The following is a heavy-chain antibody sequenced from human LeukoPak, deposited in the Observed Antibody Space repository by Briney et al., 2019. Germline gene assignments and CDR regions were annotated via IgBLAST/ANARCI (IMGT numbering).Heavy chain of an antibody. D-gene: IGHD5-18*01. J-gene: IGHJ4*02. CDR2: ISWNSGSI. CDR3: AKDSGGYSYGLLDY. V-gene: IGHV3-9*01. CDR1: GFTFDDYA. Sequence: GGSLRLSCAASGFTFDDYAMHWVRQAPGKGLEWASGISWNSGSIGYADSVKGRFTISRDNAKNSLYRQMNSLRAEDTALYYCAKDSGGYSYGLLDYWGQGTLVTVSS.